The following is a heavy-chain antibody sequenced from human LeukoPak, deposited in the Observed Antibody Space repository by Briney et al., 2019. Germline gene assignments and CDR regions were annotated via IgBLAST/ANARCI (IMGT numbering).Heavy chain of an antibody. CDR1: VHTFTGYY. CDR2: INPSTGVT. Sequence: ASVNVSCKTSVHTFTGYYLHWVRQAPGQGLEWMRWINPSTGVTMYAQDFQGRVTMTRDTSISTAYMELSRLRHDDTALYYCARDSGGTDAVFPRLDYYFDLWGRGTLVTVSS. D-gene: IGHD3/OR15-3a*01. V-gene: IGHV1-2*02. CDR3: ARDSGGTDAVFPRLDYYFDL. J-gene: IGHJ2*01.